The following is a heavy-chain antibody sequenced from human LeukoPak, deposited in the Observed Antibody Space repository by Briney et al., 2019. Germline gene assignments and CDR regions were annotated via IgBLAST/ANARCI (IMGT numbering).Heavy chain of an antibody. V-gene: IGHV4-59*12. CDR1: GDSISNYY. Sequence: SETLSLTCTVSGDSISNYYWSWIRQPPGKGLEWIGHMYYTGITNYNPSLKSRVTMSGDTSKNQLSLNLNSVTAADTAIYYCARSSPREYAFDIWGQGTMVTVSS. J-gene: IGHJ3*02. CDR3: ARSSPREYAFDI. CDR2: MYYTGIT.